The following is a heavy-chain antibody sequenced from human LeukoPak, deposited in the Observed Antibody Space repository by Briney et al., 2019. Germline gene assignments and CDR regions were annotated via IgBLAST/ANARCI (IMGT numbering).Heavy chain of an antibody. CDR2: IKQDASQE. J-gene: IGHJ4*02. V-gene: IGHV3-7*01. D-gene: IGHD3-3*01. Sequence: GGSLRLSCAPSGFTFSSYWMSWVRQAPGTGPEWVAHIKQDASQEYHVDSVKGRFTISRDNAKNSLYLQMNSLRAEDTAVYYCARGVVYPAWSGPHWSDYWGQGALVTVSS. CDR3: ARGVVYPAWSGPHWSDY. CDR1: GFTFSSYW.